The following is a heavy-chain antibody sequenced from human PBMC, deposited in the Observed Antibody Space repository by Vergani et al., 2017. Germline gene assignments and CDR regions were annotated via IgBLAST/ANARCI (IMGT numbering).Heavy chain of an antibody. V-gene: IGHV4-4*07. D-gene: IGHD3-22*01. CDR2: IYTSGST. CDR3: ARENLDASSGTYGMDV. CDR1: GGSISSYY. J-gene: IGHJ6*02. Sequence: QVQLQESGPGLVKPSETLSLTCTVSGGSISSYYWSWIRQPAGKGLEWIGRIYTSGSTNYNPSLKSRVTMSVDTSKNQFSLKLSSVTAADTAVYYCARENLDASSGTYGMDVWGQGTTVTVSS.